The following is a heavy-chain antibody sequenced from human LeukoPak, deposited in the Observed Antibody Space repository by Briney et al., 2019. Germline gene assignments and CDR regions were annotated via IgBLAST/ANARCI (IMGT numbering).Heavy chain of an antibody. CDR1: GFTFSTYS. CDR3: AREFSGSYGFDY. Sequence: GGSLRLSCAASGFTFSTYSMNWVRQAPGKGLEWVSSISTSSSYIDYADSVKGRFTISRDNAKNSLYLQMNSLRAEDTAVYYCAREFSGSYGFDYWGQGTVVTVSS. J-gene: IGHJ4*02. CDR2: ISTSSSYI. V-gene: IGHV3-21*01. D-gene: IGHD1-26*01.